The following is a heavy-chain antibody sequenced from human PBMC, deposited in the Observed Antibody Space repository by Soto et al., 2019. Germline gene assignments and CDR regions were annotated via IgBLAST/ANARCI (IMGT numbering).Heavy chain of an antibody. Sequence: QVQLVQSGAEVKKPGSSVKVSCKASGGTFSSYAISWVRQAPGQGLEWMGGIIPIFGTANYAQKFQGRVTITADESTSTAYMELSSLRSDDTAVYYCASLDCGGDCYYDAFDIWGQGTMVTVSS. CDR1: GGTFSSYA. D-gene: IGHD2-21*02. CDR2: IIPIFGTA. J-gene: IGHJ3*02. CDR3: ASLDCGGDCYYDAFDI. V-gene: IGHV1-69*12.